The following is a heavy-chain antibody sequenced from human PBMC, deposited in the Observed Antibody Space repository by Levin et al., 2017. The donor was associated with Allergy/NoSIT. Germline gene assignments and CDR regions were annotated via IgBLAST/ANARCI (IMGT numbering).Heavy chain of an antibody. V-gene: IGHV3-53*01. CDR3: ARGYSGNYAFDY. Sequence: ETLSLTCAASGFTVSSNYMSWVRQAPGKGLEWVSVMYSGGSTYYADSVKGRFTISRDNSMNTLYLQMNSLRAEDTAVYYCARGYSGNYAFDYWGQGTLVTVSS. J-gene: IGHJ4*02. D-gene: IGHD1-26*01. CDR1: GFTVSSNY. CDR2: MYSGGST.